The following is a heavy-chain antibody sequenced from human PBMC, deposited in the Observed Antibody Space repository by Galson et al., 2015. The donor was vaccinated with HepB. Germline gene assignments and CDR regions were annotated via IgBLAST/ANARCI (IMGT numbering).Heavy chain of an antibody. V-gene: IGHV3-74*01. J-gene: IGHJ4*02. CDR1: GFTFYNYW. Sequence: SLRLSCAASGFTFYNYWMHWVRQAPGKGLVWVSRIRGDGSITEYAGSVKGRFTISRDNAKNTLYLQLNSLRAEDTAVYYCARDSSWSTVGYWGQGTLVTVSS. CDR3: ARDSSWSTVGY. CDR2: IRGDGSIT. D-gene: IGHD6-13*01.